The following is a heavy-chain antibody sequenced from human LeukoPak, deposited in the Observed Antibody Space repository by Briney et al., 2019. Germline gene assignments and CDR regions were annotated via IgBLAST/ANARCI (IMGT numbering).Heavy chain of an antibody. D-gene: IGHD4-23*01. V-gene: IGHV3-48*04. CDR1: GFSFSDYS. CDR3: ARALYGGNSGGNAFDI. Sequence: GGSLRLSCAASGFSFSDYSMNWVRQAPGKGLEWVSYINTDSRTIKYADSVKGRFTISRDNAKNSLYLQMNSLRAEDTAVYYCARALYGGNSGGNAFDIWGQGTMVTVSS. J-gene: IGHJ3*02. CDR2: INTDSRTI.